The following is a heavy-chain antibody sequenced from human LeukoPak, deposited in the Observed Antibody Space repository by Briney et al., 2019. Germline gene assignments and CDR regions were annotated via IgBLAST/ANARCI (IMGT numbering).Heavy chain of an antibody. CDR3: ATGYSSSWYYFEY. J-gene: IGHJ4*02. CDR1: GFTFSTYT. CDR2: FSGSGPNT. D-gene: IGHD6-13*01. Sequence: GGSLRLSCATSGFTFSTYTMSWVSQAPGKGLEWVSVFSGSGPNTYYADSVKGRFTISRDNSKNTLSLQMNSLRAEDTAVYYCATGYSSSWYYFEYWGQGILVTISS. V-gene: IGHV3-23*01.